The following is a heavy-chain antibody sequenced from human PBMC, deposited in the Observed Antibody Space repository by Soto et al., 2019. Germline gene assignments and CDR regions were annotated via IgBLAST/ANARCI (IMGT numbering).Heavy chain of an antibody. V-gene: IGHV4-31*03. J-gene: IGHJ4*02. CDR3: ARGRIAARRRGPFAY. CDR1: GGSISIGGYD. CDR2: IYYSGST. Sequence: ASETLSLICTFSGGSISIGGYDWSWIRQHPGKGLEWIGYIYYSGSTYYNPSLKSRVTISVDTSKNQFSLKLSSVTAADTAVYYCARGRIAARRRGPFAYWGQGTLVTVSS. D-gene: IGHD6-6*01.